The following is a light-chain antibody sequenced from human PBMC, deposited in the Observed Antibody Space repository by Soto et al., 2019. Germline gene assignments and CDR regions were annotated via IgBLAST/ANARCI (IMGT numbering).Light chain of an antibody. V-gene: IGLV2-14*01. Sequence: QSALTQPASVSGSPGQSITISCTGTSSDVGAYKFVSWYQQHPGKAPKLMIYEGSKRPSGVSNRFSGSKSGNTASLTISGLQAEDEADYYCKSYTSSGTLVFGGGTKLTVL. J-gene: IGLJ3*02. CDR3: KSYTSSGTLV. CDR1: SSDVGAYKF. CDR2: EGS.